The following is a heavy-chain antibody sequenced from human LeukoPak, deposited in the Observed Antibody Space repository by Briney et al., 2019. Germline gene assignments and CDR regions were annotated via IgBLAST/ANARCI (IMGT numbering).Heavy chain of an antibody. CDR1: GGSFSGYY. CDR3: ARAVRIVGATSAFDI. CDR2: INHSGST. V-gene: IGHV4-34*01. J-gene: IGHJ3*02. Sequence: SETLSLTCAVYGGSFSGYYWSWIRQPPGKGLEWIGEINHSGSTNYNPSLKSRVTISVDTSKNQFSLKLSSVTAADTAVYYCARAVRIVGATSAFDIWGQGTMVTVSS. D-gene: IGHD1-26*01.